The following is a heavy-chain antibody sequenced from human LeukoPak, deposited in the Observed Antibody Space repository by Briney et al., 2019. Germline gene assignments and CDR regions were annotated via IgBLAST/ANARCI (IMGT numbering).Heavy chain of an antibody. CDR1: GYTFTSYG. Sequence: ASVKVSCKASGYTFTSYGISWVRQAPGQGLEWMGWISAYNGNTNYAQKLQGRVTMTTDTSTSTAYMELRSLRSDDTAVYYCARVPLHPPPAGIGGYYFDYWGQGTLVTVSS. CDR3: ARVPLHPPPAGIGGYYFDY. CDR2: ISAYNGNT. V-gene: IGHV1-18*01. J-gene: IGHJ4*02. D-gene: IGHD6-13*01.